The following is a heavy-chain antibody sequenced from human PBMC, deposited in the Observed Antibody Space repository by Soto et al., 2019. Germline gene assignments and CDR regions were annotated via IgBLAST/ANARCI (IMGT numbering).Heavy chain of an antibody. J-gene: IGHJ4*02. CDR1: GFSFRSYS. D-gene: IGHD6-19*01. V-gene: IGHV3-43*01. CDR2: ITWDGGST. CDR3: AKDINSSGWYSLDY. Sequence: GGSLRLSCAASGFSFRSYSMHWVRQGPGKGLEWVSLITWDGGSTYYADSVKGRFTISRDNSKNSLYLQMNSLRTEDTALYYCAKDINSSGWYSLDYWGQGTLVTVSS.